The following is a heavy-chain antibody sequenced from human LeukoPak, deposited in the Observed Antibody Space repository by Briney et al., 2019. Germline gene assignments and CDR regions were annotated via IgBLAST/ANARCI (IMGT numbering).Heavy chain of an antibody. V-gene: IGHV4-39*07. CDR2: IYYSGST. J-gene: IGHJ6*02. D-gene: IGHD3-9*01. CDR3: ARDAHFDWGESAHYYYGMDV. Sequence: PSETLSLTCTVSGGSISSSSYYWGWIRQPPGKGLEWIGSIYYSGSTYYNPSLKSRVTISVDTSKNQFSLKLSSVTAADTAVYYCARDAHFDWGESAHYYYGMDVWGQGTTVTVSS. CDR1: GGSISSSSYY.